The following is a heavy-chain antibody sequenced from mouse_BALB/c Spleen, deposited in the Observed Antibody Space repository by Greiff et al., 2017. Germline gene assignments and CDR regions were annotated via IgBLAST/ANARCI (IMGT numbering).Heavy chain of an antibody. D-gene: IGHD2-1*01. V-gene: IGHV3-2*02. J-gene: IGHJ1*01. CDR2: ISYSGST. Sequence: EVQLQESGPGLVKPSQSLSLTCTVTGYSITSDYAWNWIRQFPGNKLEWMGYISYSGSTSYNPSLKSQISITRDTSKNQFFLQLNSVTTEDTATYYCAIYYGNSCWYFDVWGAGTTVTVSS. CDR1: GYSITSDYA. CDR3: AIYYGNSCWYFDV.